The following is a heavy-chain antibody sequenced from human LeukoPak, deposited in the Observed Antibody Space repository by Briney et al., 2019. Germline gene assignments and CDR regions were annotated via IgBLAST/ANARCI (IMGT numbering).Heavy chain of an antibody. V-gene: IGHV4-59*01. CDR1: GCSISSYD. J-gene: IGHJ6*02. CDR2: IYYSGMT. CDR3: ARRQHHYYGMDV. Sequence: SETLSLTCTVSGCSISSYDWSWIRQSPGRGLEWIGDIYYSGMTNYNSSLQSRVTMSVDTSKNQFSLTLSSVTAADTAIYYCARRQHHYYGMDVCGQGTTVTVSS.